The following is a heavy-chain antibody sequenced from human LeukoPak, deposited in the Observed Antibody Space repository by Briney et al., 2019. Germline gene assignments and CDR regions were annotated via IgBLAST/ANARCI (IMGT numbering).Heavy chain of an antibody. CDR2: IYYSGST. Sequence: SETLSLTCTVSGGSISSSSYYWGWIRQPPGKGLEWIGSIYYSGSTYYNPSLQSRITISVDTSKNQFSLKLSSVTASDTAVYYCARYLDYGGNCHFDYWGQGTLVTVSS. V-gene: IGHV4-39*01. J-gene: IGHJ4*02. D-gene: IGHD4-23*01. CDR3: ARYLDYGGNCHFDY. CDR1: GGSISSSSYY.